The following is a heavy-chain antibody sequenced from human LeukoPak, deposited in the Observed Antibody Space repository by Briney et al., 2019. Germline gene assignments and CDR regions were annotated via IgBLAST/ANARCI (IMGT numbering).Heavy chain of an antibody. D-gene: IGHD6-13*01. V-gene: IGHV1-18*01. J-gene: IGHJ1*01. CDR2: ISAYNGNT. CDR3: ARIAAAGTQGFQH. CDR1: GYTFTSYG. Sequence: ASVKVSCKASGYTFTSYGISWVRQAPGQGLEWMGWISAYNGNTNYAQKFQGRVTMTRDTSISTAYMELSRLRSDDTAVYYCARIAAAGTQGFQHWGQGTLVTVSS.